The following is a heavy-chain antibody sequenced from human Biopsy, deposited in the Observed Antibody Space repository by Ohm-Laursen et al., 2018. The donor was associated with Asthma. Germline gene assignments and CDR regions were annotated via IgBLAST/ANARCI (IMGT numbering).Heavy chain of an antibody. V-gene: IGHV3-30*03. J-gene: IGHJ4*02. CDR2: ISYDGSNK. D-gene: IGHD3-3*01. Sequence: SLRLSCSAPGFTFSSYGMHWVRQAPGKGLEWVAVISYDGSNKYYADSVKGRFTISRDNSENTLYLQMNSLRAEDTAVYYCASQSSGPDFWSGYYYFDYWGQGTLVTVSS. CDR1: GFTFSSYG. CDR3: ASQSSGPDFWSGYYYFDY.